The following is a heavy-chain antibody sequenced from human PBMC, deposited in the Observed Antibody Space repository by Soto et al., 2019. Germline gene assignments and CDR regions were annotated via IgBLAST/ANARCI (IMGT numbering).Heavy chain of an antibody. V-gene: IGHV1-69*01. J-gene: IGHJ4*02. CDR1: GGSFGNSA. CDR2: FIPVYRTL. Sequence: QVQLVQSGAEVKKPGSSVKVSCKASGGSFGNSAINWVRQTPGQGLEWLGGFIPVYRTLNYAQKFQGRVTITADASTGTAYMRLSSLASDDTAVYYCATGVIWIGYFTVDSWGQGTRVTVPS. D-gene: IGHD3-3*01. CDR3: ATGVIWIGYFTVDS.